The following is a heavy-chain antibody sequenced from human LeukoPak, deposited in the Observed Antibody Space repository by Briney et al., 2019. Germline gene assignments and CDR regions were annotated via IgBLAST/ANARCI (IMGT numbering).Heavy chain of an antibody. CDR3: ARPTRDLSNVVVVAHLGYYYYGMDV. D-gene: IGHD2-15*01. Sequence: ASVKVSCKASGGTFSSYAISRVRQAPGQGLEWMGGIIPIFGTANCAQKFQGRVTITADESTSTAYMELSSLRSEDTAVYYCARPTRDLSNVVVVAHLGYYYYGMDVWGQGTTVTVSS. CDR1: GGTFSSYA. J-gene: IGHJ6*02. V-gene: IGHV1-69*01. CDR2: IIPIFGTA.